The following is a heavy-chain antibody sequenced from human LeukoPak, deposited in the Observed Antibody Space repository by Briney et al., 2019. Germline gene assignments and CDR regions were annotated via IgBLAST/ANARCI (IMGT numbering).Heavy chain of an antibody. V-gene: IGHV1-2*02. J-gene: IGHJ4*02. CDR3: ARDYYGSGSYYDY. Sequence: ASVKFSCKASGYTVTGYYMHWVRQAPGQGLAWMGWVNPNSGGTNYTQKFQGRVTMTRDTSISTAYMGLSRLGSDDTAVYYCARDYYGSGSYYDYWGQGTLVTVSS. CDR1: GYTVTGYY. D-gene: IGHD3-10*01. CDR2: VNPNSGGT.